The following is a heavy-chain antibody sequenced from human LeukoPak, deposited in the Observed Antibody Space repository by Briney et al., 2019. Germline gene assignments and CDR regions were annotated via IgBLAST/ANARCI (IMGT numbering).Heavy chain of an antibody. J-gene: IGHJ6*02. CDR2: IYYSGST. CDR1: GGSISSSSYY. V-gene: IGHV4-39*07. D-gene: IGHD2-15*01. CDR3: ARDSGGSCYFSCGMDV. Sequence: PSETLSLTCTVSGGSISSSSYYWGWIRQPPGKGLEWIGSIYYSGSTYYNPSLKSRVTISVDTSKNQFSLKLSSVTAADTAVYYCARDSGGSCYFSCGMDVWGQGTTVTVSS.